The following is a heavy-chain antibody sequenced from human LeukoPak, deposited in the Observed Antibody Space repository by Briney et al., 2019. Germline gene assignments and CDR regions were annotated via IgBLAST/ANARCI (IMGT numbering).Heavy chain of an antibody. CDR3: ARGRSNYYGMDV. CDR2: IYYNGDT. V-gene: IGHV4-59*01. CDR1: DGSINSYY. J-gene: IGHJ6*02. D-gene: IGHD1-26*01. Sequence: PSETLSLTCSVSDGSINSYYWNWIRRPPGKGLEWIGYIYYNGDTNYSPSLKSRVTMSVDTSKNLFSLKVSSVTAADTAVYYCARGRSNYYGMDVWGQGTTVTVSS.